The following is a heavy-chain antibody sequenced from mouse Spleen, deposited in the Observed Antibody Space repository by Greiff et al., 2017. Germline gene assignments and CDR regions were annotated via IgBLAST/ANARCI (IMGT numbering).Heavy chain of an antibody. Sequence: QVQLQQSGAELARPGASVKMSCKASGYTFTSYTMHWVKQRPGQGLEWIGYINPSSGYTKYNQKFKDKATLTADKSSSTAYMQLSSLTSEDSAVYYCARSCYGYDGFAYWGQGTLVTVSA. J-gene: IGHJ3*01. CDR2: INPSSGYT. V-gene: IGHV1-4*01. D-gene: IGHD2-2*01. CDR3: ARSCYGYDGFAY. CDR1: GYTFTSYT.